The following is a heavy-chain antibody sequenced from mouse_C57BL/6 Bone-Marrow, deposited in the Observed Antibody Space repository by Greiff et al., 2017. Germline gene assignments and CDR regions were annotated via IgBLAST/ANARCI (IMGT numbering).Heavy chain of an antibody. CDR2: ISSGSSTI. CDR3: ARSRLYDGYSSWFAY. CDR1: GFTFSDYG. J-gene: IGHJ3*01. D-gene: IGHD2-3*01. V-gene: IGHV5-17*01. Sequence: EVQLVESGGGLVKPGGSLKLSCAASGFTFSDYGMHWVRQAPEKGLEWVAYISSGSSTIYYADKVKGRFTICRDNAKNTLFLQMTSLRSEDTAMYYCARSRLYDGYSSWFAYWGQGTLVTVSA.